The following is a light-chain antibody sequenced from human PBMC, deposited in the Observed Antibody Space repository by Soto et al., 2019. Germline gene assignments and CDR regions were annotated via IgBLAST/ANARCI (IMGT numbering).Light chain of an antibody. V-gene: IGKV1-5*03. CDR3: QQYNDYPWT. CDR1: QSASRR. J-gene: IGKJ1*01. Sequence: DIRMTQSPSTLYASVGDRASMXCRASQSASRRFDWYQQKPGKVPKLLIYKASGLNGGVPSRFSGSGYGTEFTPTISSLQPDDFATYYGQQYNDYPWTFGQGTKVDIK. CDR2: KAS.